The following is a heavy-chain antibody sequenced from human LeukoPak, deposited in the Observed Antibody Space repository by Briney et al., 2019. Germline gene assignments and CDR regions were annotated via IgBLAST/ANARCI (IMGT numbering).Heavy chain of an antibody. D-gene: IGHD3-22*01. CDR1: GGSISSSSYY. V-gene: IGHV4-39*01. CDR2: IYYSGST. CDR3: ATRDYYDVNYFDY. J-gene: IGHJ4*02. Sequence: SEILSLTCTVSGGSISSSSYYWGWIRQPPGKGLEWIGSIYYSGSTYYNPSLKSRVTISVDTSKNQFSLKLSSVTAADTAVYYCATRDYYDVNYFDYWGQGTLVTVSS.